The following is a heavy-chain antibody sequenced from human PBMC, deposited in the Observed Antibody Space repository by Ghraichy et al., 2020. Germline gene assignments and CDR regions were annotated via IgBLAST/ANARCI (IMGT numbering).Heavy chain of an antibody. Sequence: GGSLILSCVTSGFAFSRFGMHWVRQAPGKGLEWVAVIWYDGETKYYADSVKGRFTISRDNSKNTLYLQMNSLRADDTAVYYCARDLLGGVETTFIYEYWGQGTQVTVSS. V-gene: IGHV3-33*01. D-gene: IGHD5-18*01. CDR2: IWYDGETK. CDR1: GFAFSRFG. J-gene: IGHJ4*02. CDR3: ARDLLGGVETTFIYEY.